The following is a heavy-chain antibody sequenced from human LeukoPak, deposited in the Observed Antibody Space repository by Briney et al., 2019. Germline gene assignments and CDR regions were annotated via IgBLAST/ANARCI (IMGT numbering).Heavy chain of an antibody. V-gene: IGHV1-2*02. D-gene: IGHD5-18*01. CDR1: GYTITGYY. J-gene: IGHJ4*02. Sequence: GASVKVSCKASGYTITGYYMHWVRQAPGQGLESMGWINPNSGGTNYAQKFQGRVTMTRDTSISTAYMELSRLRSDDTAVYYCARRGYSYGTGYFDYWGQGTLVTVSS. CDR3: ARRGYSYGTGYFDY. CDR2: INPNSGGT.